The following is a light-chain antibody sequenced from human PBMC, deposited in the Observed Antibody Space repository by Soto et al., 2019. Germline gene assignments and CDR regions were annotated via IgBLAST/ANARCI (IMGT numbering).Light chain of an antibody. CDR3: CSYAGSYSYA. CDR2: EVT. V-gene: IGLV2-14*01. CDR1: SSDVGGYKY. Sequence: QSALTQPASVSGSPGQSITISCTGTSSDVGGYKYVSWYQQHPGKAPKLMIYEVTNRPSGVSNRFSGSKSGSTASLTISGLQAEDEADYYCCSYAGSYSYAFATGTKVTVL. J-gene: IGLJ1*01.